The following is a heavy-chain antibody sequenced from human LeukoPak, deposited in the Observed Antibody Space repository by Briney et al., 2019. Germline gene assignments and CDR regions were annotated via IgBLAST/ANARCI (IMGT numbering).Heavy chain of an antibody. CDR3: AKATVTSCVGAFCYPFDS. Sequence: GGSLRLSCAASGFSFSSFEMNWVRQAPGKGLEWVSYISGTGSNIYYADSVKGRFTISRDNSHNTLYLQMNSLRAEDTAIYYCAKATVTSCVGAFCYPFDSWGQGTLVTVSS. CDR2: ISGTGSNI. CDR1: GFSFSSFE. J-gene: IGHJ4*02. V-gene: IGHV3-48*03. D-gene: IGHD2-21*01.